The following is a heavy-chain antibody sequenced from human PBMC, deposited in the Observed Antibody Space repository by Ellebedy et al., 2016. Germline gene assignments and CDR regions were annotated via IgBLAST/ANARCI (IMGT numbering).Heavy chain of an antibody. CDR2: INHSGST. J-gene: IGHJ5*02. V-gene: IGHV4-34*01. D-gene: IGHD3-9*01. CDR3: ARVGEYDILTGYSNWFNP. Sequence: SETLSLTXAVYGGSFSGYYWSWIRQPPGKGLEWIGEINHSGSTNYNPSLKSRVTISVDTSKNQFSLKLSSVTAADTAVYYWARVGEYDILTGYSNWFNPWGQGTLVTVSS. CDR1: GGSFSGYY.